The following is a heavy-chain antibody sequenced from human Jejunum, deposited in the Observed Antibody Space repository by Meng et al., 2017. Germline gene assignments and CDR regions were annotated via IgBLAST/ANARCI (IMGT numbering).Heavy chain of an antibody. D-gene: IGHD3-16*01. CDR3: AKLTSL. V-gene: IGHV3-23*01. CDR1: GFTFSNSA. Sequence: LSLTCAASGFTFSNSAMSWVRQAPGKGLEWVSVISGSDGRTYYADSVRGRFTISRDTSKNTLYLQMISLRAEDTAVYYCAKLTSLWGQGTLVTVSS. CDR2: ISGSDGRT. J-gene: IGHJ4*02.